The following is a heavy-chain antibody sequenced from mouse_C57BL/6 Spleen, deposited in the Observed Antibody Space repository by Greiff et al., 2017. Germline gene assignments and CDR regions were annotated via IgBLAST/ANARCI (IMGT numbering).Heavy chain of an antibody. CDR3: TGVLFTTYYAMDY. J-gene: IGHJ4*01. CDR2: IRNKANNHAT. V-gene: IGHV6-6*01. Sequence: EVKLVESGGGLVQPGGSMKLSCAASGFTFSDAWMDWVRQSPDKGLEWVAEIRNKANNHATSDAESVKGRFTISRDDSKSLVYLHMNSLRAKDTGIYYGTGVLFTTYYAMDYWGQGTSVTVSS. CDR1: GFTFSDAW. D-gene: IGHD1-1*01.